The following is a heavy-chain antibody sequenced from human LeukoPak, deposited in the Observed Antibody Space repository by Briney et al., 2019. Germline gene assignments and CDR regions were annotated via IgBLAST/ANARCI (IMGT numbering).Heavy chain of an antibody. J-gene: IGHJ5*02. Sequence: PGGSLRLSRAASGFTFSNYWMSWVRQAPGKGLEWVASIRPDGSEDYYMDSVKGRFTISRDNAENSLYLQMNSLRAEDTAVYYCARGVTAMAAPTWGQGTLVTVSS. CDR1: GFTFSNYW. V-gene: IGHV3-7*01. CDR3: ARGVTAMAAPT. CDR2: IRPDGSED. D-gene: IGHD5-18*01.